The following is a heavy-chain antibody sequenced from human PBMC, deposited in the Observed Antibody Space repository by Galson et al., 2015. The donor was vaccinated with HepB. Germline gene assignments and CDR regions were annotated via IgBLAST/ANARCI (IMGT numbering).Heavy chain of an antibody. Sequence: SVKVSCKASGFTFTSSAMQWVRQARGQRLEWIGWIVVGSGNTNYAQKFQERVTITRDMSTSTAYMELSSLRTEDTAVYYCAAVLGGIAAAGADYWGQGTLVTVSS. CDR2: IVVGSGNT. D-gene: IGHD6-13*01. V-gene: IGHV1-58*02. CDR3: AAVLGGIAAAGADY. J-gene: IGHJ4*02. CDR1: GFTFTSSA.